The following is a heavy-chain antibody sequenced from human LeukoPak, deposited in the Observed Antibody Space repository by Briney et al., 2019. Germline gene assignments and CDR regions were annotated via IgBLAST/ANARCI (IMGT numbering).Heavy chain of an antibody. V-gene: IGHV3-48*01. J-gene: IGHJ1*01. CDR3: ANGEEGHYYGSGSSEYFQH. D-gene: IGHD3-10*01. Sequence: QTGGSLRLSCAAAGFPFISYNMNWVRQAPGKGLEWVSYISSSSSTIYYADSVKGRFTISRDNAKNSLYLQMNSLRAEDTAVYYCANGEEGHYYGSGSSEYFQHWGQGTLVTVSS. CDR2: ISSSSSTI. CDR1: GFPFISYN.